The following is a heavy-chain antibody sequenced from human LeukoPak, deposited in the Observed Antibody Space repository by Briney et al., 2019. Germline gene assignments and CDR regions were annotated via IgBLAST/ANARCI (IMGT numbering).Heavy chain of an antibody. CDR2: INPNSGGT. J-gene: IGHJ4*02. D-gene: IGHD2-8*01. CDR3: ARGPYAGY. V-gene: IGHV1-2*06. Sequence: ASVKVSCXASGYTFTAYYMHWVRQARGQGLEWMARINPNSGGTNYAQKFQGRVTMTRDTSIGTAYMEVSRLRSDDTAVYYCARGPYAGYWGQGTLVTVSS. CDR1: GYTFTAYY.